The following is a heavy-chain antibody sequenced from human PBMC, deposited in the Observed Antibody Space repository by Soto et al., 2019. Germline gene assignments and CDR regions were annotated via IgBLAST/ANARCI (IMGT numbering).Heavy chain of an antibody. J-gene: IGHJ6*02. CDR2: INPNSGGT. Sequence: ASVKVSCKASGYTFTGYYMHWVRQAPGQGLEWMGWINPNSGGTNYAQKFQGWVTMTRDTSINTAYMELSRLRSDDTAVYYCARDVGYCSSTSCYTGLDYYYYYGMDVWGQGTTVTVSS. D-gene: IGHD2-2*02. CDR3: ARDVGYCSSTSCYTGLDYYYYYGMDV. V-gene: IGHV1-2*04. CDR1: GYTFTGYY.